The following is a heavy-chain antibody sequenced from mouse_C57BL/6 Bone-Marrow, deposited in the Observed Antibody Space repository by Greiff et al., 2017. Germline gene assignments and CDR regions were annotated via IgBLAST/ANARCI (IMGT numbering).Heavy chain of an antibody. Sequence: EVKLQQSGPELVKPGASVKISCKASGYTFTDYYMNWVKQSHGKSLEWIGDINPNNGGTSYNQKFKGKATLTVDKSSSTAYMELRSLTSEDSAVYYCARSRRYYYGSSYGAMDYWGQGTSVTVSS. CDR3: ARSRRYYYGSSYGAMDY. CDR1: GYTFTDYY. D-gene: IGHD1-1*01. J-gene: IGHJ4*01. V-gene: IGHV1-26*01. CDR2: INPNNGGT.